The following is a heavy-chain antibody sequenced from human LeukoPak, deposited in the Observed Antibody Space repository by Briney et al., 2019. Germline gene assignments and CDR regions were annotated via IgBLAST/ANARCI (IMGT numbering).Heavy chain of an antibody. J-gene: IGHJ4*02. CDR3: ARDRTYSYGYGVTLDY. Sequence: ASVTVSCKASGYTFTSYYMHWVRQAPGQGLEWMGIINPSGGSTSYAQKFQGRVTMTRDTSTSTVYMELSSLRSEDTAVYYCARDRTYSYGYGVTLDYWGQGTLVTVSS. D-gene: IGHD5-18*01. CDR2: INPSGGST. CDR1: GYTFTSYY. V-gene: IGHV1-46*01.